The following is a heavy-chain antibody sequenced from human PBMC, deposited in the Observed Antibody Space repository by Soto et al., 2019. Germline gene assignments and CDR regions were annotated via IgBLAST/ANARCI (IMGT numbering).Heavy chain of an antibody. CDR2: IIPIFGTA. V-gene: IGHV1-69*13. CDR1: GGTFSSYA. CDR3: ARDTYYYDSSGYYYEGYYYYGMDV. J-gene: IGHJ6*02. D-gene: IGHD3-22*01. Sequence: VKVSCKASGGTFSSYAISWVRQAPGQGLEWMGGIIPIFGTANYAQKFQGRVTITADESTSTAYMELSSLRSEDTAVYYCARDTYYYDSSGYYYEGYYYYGMDVWGQGTTVTVSS.